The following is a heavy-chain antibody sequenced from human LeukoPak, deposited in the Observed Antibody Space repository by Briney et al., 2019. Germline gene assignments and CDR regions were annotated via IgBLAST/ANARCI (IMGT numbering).Heavy chain of an antibody. CDR2: ISYDGSNK. CDR1: GFTFSSYA. V-gene: IGHV3-30-3*01. CDR3: ARDGYYYDSSGYYPYYFDY. Sequence: GGSLRLSCAASGFTFSSYAMRWVRQAPGKGLEWVAVISYDGSNKYYADSVKGRFTISRDNSKNTLYLQMNSLRAEDTAVYYCARDGYYYDSSGYYPYYFDYWGQGTLVTVSS. J-gene: IGHJ4*02. D-gene: IGHD3-22*01.